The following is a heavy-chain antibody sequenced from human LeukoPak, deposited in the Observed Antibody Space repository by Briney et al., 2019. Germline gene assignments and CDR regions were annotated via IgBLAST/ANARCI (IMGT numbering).Heavy chain of an antibody. D-gene: IGHD1-26*01. CDR2: IYPGDSDT. Sequence: GESLKISCKGSGYSFSSHWIVWVRQMPGKGLEWMGIIYPGDSDTRYSPSFQGQVTISADKSISTAYLQWSSLKASDTAMYYCARQRSGSYFPDLYDYWGQGTLVTVSS. J-gene: IGHJ4*02. V-gene: IGHV5-51*01. CDR1: GYSFSSHW. CDR3: ARQRSGSYFPDLYDY.